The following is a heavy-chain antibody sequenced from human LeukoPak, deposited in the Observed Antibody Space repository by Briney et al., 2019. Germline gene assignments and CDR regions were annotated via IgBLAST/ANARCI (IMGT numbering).Heavy chain of an antibody. J-gene: IGHJ4*02. CDR3: ARLPRGTGTVDY. D-gene: IGHD1-1*01. CDR2: IYYNGHT. V-gene: IGHV4-31*03. CDR1: GGSISSGGYY. Sequence: MSSETLSLTCTVSGGSISSGGYYWSWIRQHPGTGLEWIGYIYYNGHTYYNPSLKSRVNMSVDTSKNQFSLKLSSVTAADTAVYYCARLPRGTGTVDYWGQGALVTVSS.